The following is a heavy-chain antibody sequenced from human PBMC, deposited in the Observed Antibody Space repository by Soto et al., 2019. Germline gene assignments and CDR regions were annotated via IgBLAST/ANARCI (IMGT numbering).Heavy chain of an antibody. CDR1: GGSISSGDYY. J-gene: IGHJ4*02. Sequence: SETLSLTCTVSGGSISSGDYYWSWIRQPPGKGLEWIGYIYYSGSTYYNPSLKSRVTISVDTSKNQFSLKLSSVTAADTAVYYCARDTCSGGSCYGVWGQGTLVTVSS. CDR3: ARDTCSGGSCYGV. V-gene: IGHV4-30-4*01. CDR2: IYYSGST. D-gene: IGHD2-15*01.